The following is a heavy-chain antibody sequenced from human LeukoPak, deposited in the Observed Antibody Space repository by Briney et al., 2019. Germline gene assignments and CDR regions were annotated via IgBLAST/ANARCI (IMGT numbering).Heavy chain of an antibody. J-gene: IGHJ4*02. Sequence: ASVKVSCKASGYTFTGYYMHWVRQAPGQGLEWMGWINPNSGGTNYAQKFQGRVTMTRDTSISTAYMELSSLRSEDTAVYYCAIPYCGGDCYSRRRNRHYFDYWGQGTLVTVSS. V-gene: IGHV1-2*02. D-gene: IGHD2-21*02. CDR2: INPNSGGT. CDR1: GYTFTGYY. CDR3: AIPYCGGDCYSRRRNRHYFDY.